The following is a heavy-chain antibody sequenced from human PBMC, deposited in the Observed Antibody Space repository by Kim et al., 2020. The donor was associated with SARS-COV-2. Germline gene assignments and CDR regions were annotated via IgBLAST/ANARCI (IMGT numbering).Heavy chain of an antibody. Sequence: GGSLRLSCAASGFTFSSYAMHWVRQAPGKGLEWVAVISYDGSNKYYADSVKGRFTISRDNSKNTLYLQMNSLRAEDTAVYYCARGWSAMVTLGFDYCGQG. D-gene: IGHD5-18*01. CDR1: GFTFSSYA. CDR3: ARGWSAMVTLGFDY. J-gene: IGHJ4*02. CDR2: ISYDGSNK. V-gene: IGHV3-30*04.